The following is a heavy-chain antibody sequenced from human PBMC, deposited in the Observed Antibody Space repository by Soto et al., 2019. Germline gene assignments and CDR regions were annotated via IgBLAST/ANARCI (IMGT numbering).Heavy chain of an antibody. CDR1: GFTFSSYS. J-gene: IGHJ6*03. CDR2: ISSSSSYI. CDR3: AREKEYSSSSSYYYYMDV. D-gene: IGHD6-6*01. V-gene: IGHV3-21*01. Sequence: GGSLRLSCAASGFTFSSYSVNWVRQAPGKGLEWVSSISSSSSYIYYADSVKGRFTISRDNAKNSLYLQMNSLRAEDTAVYYCAREKEYSSSSSYYYYMDVWGKGTTVTVSS.